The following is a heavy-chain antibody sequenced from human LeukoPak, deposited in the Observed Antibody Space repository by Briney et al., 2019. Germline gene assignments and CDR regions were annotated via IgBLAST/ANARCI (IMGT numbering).Heavy chain of an antibody. D-gene: IGHD6-13*01. V-gene: IGHV3-23*01. CDR2: ISGSGGST. CDR1: GFTFSSYA. Sequence: QTGGSLRLSCAASGFTFSSYAMSWVRQAPGKGLEWVSAISGSGGSTYYADSVKGRFTISRDNSKNTLYVQMNSLRAEDTAVYYCAKVDSSSWYYFDYWGQGTLVTVSS. CDR3: AKVDSSSWYYFDY. J-gene: IGHJ4*02.